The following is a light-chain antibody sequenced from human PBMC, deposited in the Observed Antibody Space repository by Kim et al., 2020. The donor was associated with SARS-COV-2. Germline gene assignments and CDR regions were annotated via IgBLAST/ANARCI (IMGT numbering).Light chain of an antibody. CDR1: QRVRRNL. V-gene: IGKV3-20*01. CDR3: QIYADSPPNT. J-gene: IGKJ2*01. Sequence: SPGDRGTLSCRPSQRVRRNLLAWYQHTPGQAPRLLLYAGSSRDRGVSDRFSGSGSGTDFTLTINRLAPEDFAVYDCQIYADSPPNTFGPGTKLEI. CDR2: AGS.